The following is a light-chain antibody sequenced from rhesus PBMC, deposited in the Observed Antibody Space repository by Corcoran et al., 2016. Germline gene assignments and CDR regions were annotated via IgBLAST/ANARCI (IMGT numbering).Light chain of an antibody. J-gene: IGKJ1*01. V-gene: IGKV1-21*01. CDR1: QGISSW. Sequence: DIQMTQSPSSLSASIGGRVTITCRASQGISSWLAWYTQNPGEAPKLLIYKESSLQSGVPSRFSGSGSATDFTLTISSLQPEDFASYYCQQYRSAPWTFGQGTKVEIK. CDR2: KES. CDR3: QQYRSAPWT.